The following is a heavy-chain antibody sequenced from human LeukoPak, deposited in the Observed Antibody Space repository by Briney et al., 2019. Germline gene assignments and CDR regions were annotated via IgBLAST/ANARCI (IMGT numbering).Heavy chain of an antibody. V-gene: IGHV4-4*07. CDR1: GASISSYY. Sequence: PSETLSLTCTVSGASISSYYWSWIRQPAGKGLEWIGRIYTGGSTNYNPSLKSRVTMSVDTSKSQFSLKLSSVTAADTAVYYCARYYYDTSGYYHDYWGQGTLVTVSS. CDR2: IYTGGST. CDR3: ARYYYDTSGYYHDY. J-gene: IGHJ4*02. D-gene: IGHD3-22*01.